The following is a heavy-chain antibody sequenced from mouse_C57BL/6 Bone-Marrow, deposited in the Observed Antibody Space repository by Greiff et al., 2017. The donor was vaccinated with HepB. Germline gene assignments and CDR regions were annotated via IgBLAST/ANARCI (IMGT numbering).Heavy chain of an antibody. V-gene: IGHV1-26*01. Sequence: VQLQQSGPELVKPGASVKISCKASGYTFTDYYMNWVKQSHGKSLEWIGDINPNNGGTSYNQKFKGKATLTVDKSSSTAYMELRSLTSEDSAVYYCARWGRQLRLPAWFAYWGQGTLVTVSA. CDR1: GYTFTDYY. CDR3: ARWGRQLRLPAWFAY. D-gene: IGHD3-2*02. CDR2: INPNNGGT. J-gene: IGHJ3*01.